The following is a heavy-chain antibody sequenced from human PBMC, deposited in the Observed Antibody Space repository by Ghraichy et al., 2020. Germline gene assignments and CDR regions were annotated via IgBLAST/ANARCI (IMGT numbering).Heavy chain of an antibody. Sequence: GGSLRLSCAASGFTFNTYAMSWVRQAPGKGLEWVSVISGSGGSTYYADSVKGRFTISRDNSKNTLYLQMNSLRAEDTAVYYCAKVLIVGATTDAFDIWGQGTMVTVSS. D-gene: IGHD1-26*01. J-gene: IGHJ3*02. CDR1: GFTFNTYA. CDR2: ISGSGGST. CDR3: AKVLIVGATTDAFDI. V-gene: IGHV3-23*01.